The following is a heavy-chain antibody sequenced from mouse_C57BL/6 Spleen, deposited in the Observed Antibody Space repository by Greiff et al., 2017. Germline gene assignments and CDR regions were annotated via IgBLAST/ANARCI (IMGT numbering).Heavy chain of an antibody. V-gene: IGHV1-39*01. D-gene: IGHD1-1*01. CDR3: ARRDGSSYYAMDY. Sequence: VQLKESGPELVKPGASVKISCKASGYSFTDYNMNWVKQSNGKSLEWIGVINPNYGTTSYNQKFKGKATLTVDQSSNTAYMQLNSLTSEDSAVYYCARRDGSSYYAMDYWGQGTSVTVSS. J-gene: IGHJ4*01. CDR2: INPNYGTT. CDR1: GYSFTDYN.